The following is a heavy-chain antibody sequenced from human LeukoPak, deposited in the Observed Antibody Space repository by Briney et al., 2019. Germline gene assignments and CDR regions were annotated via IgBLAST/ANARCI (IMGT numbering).Heavy chain of an antibody. CDR2: IYTSGST. Sequence: SETLSLTCTVSGGSISSGSYYWSWIRQPAGKGLEWIGRIYTSGSTNYNPSLKSRVTISVDTSKNQFSLKLSSVTAADTAVYYCARDPVLPRTVDYDYVWGRSGDALDIWGQGTMVTVSS. J-gene: IGHJ3*02. CDR1: GGSISSGSYY. CDR3: ARDPVLPRTVDYDYVWGRSGDALDI. V-gene: IGHV4-61*02. D-gene: IGHD3-16*01.